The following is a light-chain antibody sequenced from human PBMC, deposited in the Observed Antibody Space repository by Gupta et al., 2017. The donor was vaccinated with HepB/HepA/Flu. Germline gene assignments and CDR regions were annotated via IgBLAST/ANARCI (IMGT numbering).Light chain of an antibody. CDR3: GSYTISNSVV. Sequence: QSALTHPASVSGSPGQSITIPFTGTISDVGGNNYVSWYQHHPGNAPELMIYDVSKRPSGVSNRFAGYNSGTTALPTISGHPAEDAADYYCGSYTISNSVVFGGGTKLTVL. CDR1: ISDVGGNNY. CDR2: DVS. J-gene: IGLJ2*01. V-gene: IGLV2-14*03.